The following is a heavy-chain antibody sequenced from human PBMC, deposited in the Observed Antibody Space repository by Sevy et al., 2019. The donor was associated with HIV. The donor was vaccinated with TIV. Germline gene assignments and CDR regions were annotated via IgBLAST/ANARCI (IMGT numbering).Heavy chain of an antibody. CDR3: ARDHKVVPAAIHITRYYYLDV. D-gene: IGHD2-2*01. J-gene: IGHJ6*03. Sequence: GESLKISCKASGYTFTSYGISWVRQAPGQGLEWMGWISAYNGNTNYAQKLQGRVTMTTDTSTSTAYMELRSLRSDDTAVYYCARDHKVVPAAIHITRYYYLDVWGKGTTVTVSS. V-gene: IGHV1-18*01. CDR2: ISAYNGNT. CDR1: GYTFTSYG.